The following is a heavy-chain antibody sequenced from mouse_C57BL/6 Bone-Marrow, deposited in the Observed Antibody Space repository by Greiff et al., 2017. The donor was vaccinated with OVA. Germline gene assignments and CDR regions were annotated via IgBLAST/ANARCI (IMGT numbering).Heavy chain of an antibody. CDR1: GYTFTSYW. CDR3: ARSTYYSDCENFDY. D-gene: IGHD2-12*01. CDR2: IDPYHSDT. Sequence: VKLQQPGAELVMPGASVKLSCKASGYTFTSYWMHWVKQRPGQGLEWIGEIDPYHSDTNNNQKFKGKSTLTVDKSSSTAYMQLSSLTSEDSAVYYCARSTYYSDCENFDYWGQGTTLTVSS. V-gene: IGHV1-69*01. J-gene: IGHJ2*01.